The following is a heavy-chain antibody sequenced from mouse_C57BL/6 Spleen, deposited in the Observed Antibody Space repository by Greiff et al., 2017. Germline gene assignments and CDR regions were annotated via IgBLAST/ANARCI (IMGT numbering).Heavy chain of an antibody. CDR2: IDPETGGT. J-gene: IGHJ4*01. D-gene: IGHD2-3*01. CDR1: GYTFTDYE. Sequence: QVHVKQSGAELVRPGASVTLSCKASGYTFTDYEMHWVKQTPVHGLEWIGAIDPETGGTAYNQKFKGKAILTADKSSSTAYMELRSLTSEDSAVYYCTRWSGYSYYYAMDYWGQGTSVTVSS. CDR3: TRWSGYSYYYAMDY. V-gene: IGHV1-15*01.